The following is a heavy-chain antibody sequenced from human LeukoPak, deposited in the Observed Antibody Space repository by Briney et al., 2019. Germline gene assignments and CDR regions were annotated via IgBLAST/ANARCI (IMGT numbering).Heavy chain of an antibody. Sequence: SETLSLTCTVSGGSLSSYYWSWIRQPPGKGLEWIGYIYYSGSTNYNPSLKSRVTISVDTSKNQFSLKLSSVTAADTAVYYCARSPGYSSSWSGIHHYYYYMDVWGKGTTVTVSS. V-gene: IGHV4-59*01. CDR3: ARSPGYSSSWSGIHHYYYYMDV. CDR1: GGSLSSYY. CDR2: IYYSGST. J-gene: IGHJ6*03. D-gene: IGHD6-13*01.